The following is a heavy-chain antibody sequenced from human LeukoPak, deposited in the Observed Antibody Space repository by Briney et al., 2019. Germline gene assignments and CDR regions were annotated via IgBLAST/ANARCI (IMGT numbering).Heavy chain of an antibody. CDR2: IHASGST. CDR1: GASISTYY. J-gene: IGHJ4*02. Sequence: SETLSLTCTVSGASISTYYWSWFRQPAGTGLEWIGRIHASGSTYYNPSLTSRVSMSIDLSKNQFSLKLSSVTAADTAVYYCARAEPRGSVWYPYWGQGTLVTVSS. D-gene: IGHD6-13*01. CDR3: ARAEPRGSVWYPY. V-gene: IGHV4-4*07.